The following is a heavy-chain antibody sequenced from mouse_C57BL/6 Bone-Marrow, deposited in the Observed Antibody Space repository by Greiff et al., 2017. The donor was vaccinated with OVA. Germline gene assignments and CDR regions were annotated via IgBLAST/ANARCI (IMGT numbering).Heavy chain of an antibody. CDR3: ARRSNFDY. J-gene: IGHJ2*01. V-gene: IGHV1-26*01. Sequence: EVKLQQSGPELVKPGASVKISCKASGYTFTDYYMNWVKQSHGKSLEWIGDINPNNGGTSYNQKFKGKATLTVDKSSSPAYMELRSLTSEDSAVYYCARRSNFDYWGRGTTLTVSS. CDR1: GYTFTDYY. CDR2: INPNNGGT.